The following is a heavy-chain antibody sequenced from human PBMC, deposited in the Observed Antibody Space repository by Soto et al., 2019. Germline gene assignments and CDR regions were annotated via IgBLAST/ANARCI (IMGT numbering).Heavy chain of an antibody. V-gene: IGHV1-69*04. CDR2: IIPILGIA. CDR1: GGTFSSYT. Sequence: GASVKVSCKASGGTFSSYTISWVRQAPGQGLEWMGRIIPILGIANYAQKFQGRVTITADKATSTAYMELSSLRSEDTAVYYCARDRYYGSGSHHHDAFDIWGQGTXVTVSS. CDR3: ARDRYYGSGSHHHDAFDI. J-gene: IGHJ3*02. D-gene: IGHD3-10*01.